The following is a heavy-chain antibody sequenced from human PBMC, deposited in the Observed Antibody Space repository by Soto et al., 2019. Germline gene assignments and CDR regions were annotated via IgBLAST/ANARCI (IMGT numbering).Heavy chain of an antibody. CDR1: GYTFTSYD. CDR3: ARGGYVRYYYGMDV. V-gene: IGHV1-8*01. J-gene: IGHJ6*02. Sequence: QVQLVQSGAEVKKPGASVKVSCKASGYTFTSYDINWVRQATGQGLEWMGWMNPNSGNTGYAQKFQGRVTMTRNTTVRTANMELSSQRSEDTAVYYWARGGYVRYYYGMDVWGQGTTVTVSS. D-gene: IGHD5-12*01. CDR2: MNPNSGNT.